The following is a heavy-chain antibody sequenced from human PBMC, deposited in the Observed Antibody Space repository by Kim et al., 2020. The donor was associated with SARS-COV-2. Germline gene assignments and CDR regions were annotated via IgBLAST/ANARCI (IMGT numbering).Heavy chain of an antibody. D-gene: IGHD3-22*01. CDR3: ARDHNYYDSSGPDY. V-gene: IGHV3-21*01. Sequence: GGSLRLSCAASGFTFSSYSMNWVRQAPGKGLEWVSSISSSSSYIYYADSVKGRFTISRDNAKNSLYLQMNSLRAEDTAVYYCARDHNYYDSSGPDYWGQGTLVTVSS. CDR1: GFTFSSYS. CDR2: ISSSSSYI. J-gene: IGHJ4*02.